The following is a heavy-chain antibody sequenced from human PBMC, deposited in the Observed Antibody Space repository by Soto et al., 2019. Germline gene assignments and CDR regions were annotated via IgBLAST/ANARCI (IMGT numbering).Heavy chain of an antibody. D-gene: IGHD6-19*01. CDR3: ARDYHSGGAFDI. J-gene: IGHJ3*02. CDR2: INPSGDT. V-gene: IGHV1-46*01. CDR1: GDTFTSFY. Sequence: ASVKVSCKASGDTFTSFYMHWVRQAPGQGLEWMGIINPSGDTSYAQKFQGRVTMTRDTSTSTVYMELSSLRSEDTAVYYCARDYHSGGAFDIWGQGTMVTVSS.